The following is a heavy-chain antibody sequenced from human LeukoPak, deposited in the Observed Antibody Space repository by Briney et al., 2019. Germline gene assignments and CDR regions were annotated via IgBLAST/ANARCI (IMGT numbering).Heavy chain of an antibody. CDR1: GGSISSGSYY. J-gene: IGHJ3*02. Sequence: SQTLSLTCTVSGGSISSGSYYWSWTRQPAGKGLEWIGRIYTSGSTNYNPSLKSRVTISVDTSKNQFSLKLSSVTAADTAVYYCARDGIWAFDIWGQGTMVTVSS. D-gene: IGHD2-15*01. V-gene: IGHV4-61*02. CDR2: IYTSGST. CDR3: ARDGIWAFDI.